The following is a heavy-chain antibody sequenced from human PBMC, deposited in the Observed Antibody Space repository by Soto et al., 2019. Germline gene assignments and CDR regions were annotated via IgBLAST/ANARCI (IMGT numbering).Heavy chain of an antibody. CDR3: ARHVGYSGYELFDY. J-gene: IGHJ4*02. Sequence: PSETLSLTCTVSGGSISSYYWSWIRQPPGKGLEWIGYIYYSGSTNYNPSLKSRVTISVDTSKNQFSLKLSSVTAADTAVYYCARHVGYSGYELFDYWGQGTLVTVSS. D-gene: IGHD5-12*01. CDR1: GGSISSYY. V-gene: IGHV4-59*08. CDR2: IYYSGST.